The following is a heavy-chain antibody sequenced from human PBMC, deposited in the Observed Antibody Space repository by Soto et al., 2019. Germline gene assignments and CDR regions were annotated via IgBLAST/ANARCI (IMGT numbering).Heavy chain of an antibody. CDR1: GYRFADYW. V-gene: IGHV5-51*01. CDR3: TRRAAGGTGEDY. D-gene: IGHD6-13*01. J-gene: IGHJ4*02. CDR2: IFPADSET. Sequence: GESLKISCKGSGYRFADYWVGWVRQMPGKGLEWVGIIFPADSETRYSPSLEGQVIISADKSISTAYLQWSSLKASDTAIYYCTRRAAGGTGEDYWGQGTLVTVSS.